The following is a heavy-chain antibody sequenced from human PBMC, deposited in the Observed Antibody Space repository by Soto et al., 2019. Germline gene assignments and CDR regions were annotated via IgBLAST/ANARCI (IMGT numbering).Heavy chain of an antibody. Sequence: GGSLRLSCATSGFTFSSYGMHWVRQAPGKGLEWVALISYDGSNKHSADSVKGRFTISRDNSKNTLYLQMNSLRAEDTAVYYCAIGPSSIAVATVNFQHWGQGSLVTVSS. CDR3: AIGPSSIAVATVNFQH. J-gene: IGHJ1*01. CDR1: GFTFSSYG. V-gene: IGHV3-30*03. D-gene: IGHD6-19*01. CDR2: ISYDGSNK.